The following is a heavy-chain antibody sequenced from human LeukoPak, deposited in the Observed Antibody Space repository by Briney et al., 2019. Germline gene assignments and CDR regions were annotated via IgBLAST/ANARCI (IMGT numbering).Heavy chain of an antibody. CDR2: IRSKANSYAT. J-gene: IGHJ4*02. Sequence: GESLRLSCAASGFTFSGSPMHWVRQASGKGLEWLGRIRSKANSYATVYAASVKGRFTISRDDSKTTACLQMNSLKIEDTAVYYCTTGYRDGRWGQGTLVTVSS. D-gene: IGHD2-15*01. CDR3: TTGYRDGR. CDR1: GFTFSGSP. V-gene: IGHV3-73*01.